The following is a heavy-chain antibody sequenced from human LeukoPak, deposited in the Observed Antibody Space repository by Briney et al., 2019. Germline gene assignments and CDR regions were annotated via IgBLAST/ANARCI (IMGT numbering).Heavy chain of an antibody. CDR3: ARLAMGELPYFDY. J-gene: IGHJ4*02. V-gene: IGHV4-39*01. CDR2: IYYSGST. CDR1: GGSISSSSYY. Sequence: SETLSLTCTVSGGSISSSSYYWGWIRQPPGRGLEWIGSIYYSGSTDYNPSLKSRVTISVDTSKNQFSLKLSSVTAADTAVYNCARLAMGELPYFDYWAREPWSPSPQ. D-gene: IGHD3-16*01.